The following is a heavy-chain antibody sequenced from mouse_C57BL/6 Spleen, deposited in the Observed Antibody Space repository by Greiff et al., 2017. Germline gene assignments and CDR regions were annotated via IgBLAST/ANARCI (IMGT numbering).Heavy chain of an antibody. V-gene: IGHV3-6*01. CDR3: ARERAYGNYGFAY. D-gene: IGHD2-1*01. CDR1: GYSITSGYY. Sequence: DVKLQESGPGLVKPSQSLSLTCSVTGYSITSGYYWNWIRQFPGNKLEWMGYISYDGSNNYNPSLKNRISITRDTSKNQFFLKLNSVTTEDTATYYCARERAYGNYGFAYWGQGTLVTVSA. J-gene: IGHJ3*01. CDR2: ISYDGSN.